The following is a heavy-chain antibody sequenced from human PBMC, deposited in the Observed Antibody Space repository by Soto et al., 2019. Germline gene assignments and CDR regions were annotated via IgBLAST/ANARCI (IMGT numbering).Heavy chain of an antibody. CDR3: ARRDMWYYDRSGYSPFDS. D-gene: IGHD3-22*01. CDR1: GGSISSSDYY. J-gene: IGHJ4*02. V-gene: IGHV4-39*01. CDR2: IPYSGGT. Sequence: SETLSLTCTVSGGSISSSDYYWGWIRQPPGKGLEWIGSIPYSGGTYYNSSLRSRVTISIDTSKNQFSLKLSSVTAADTAVYYCARRDMWYYDRSGYSPFDSWGQGALVTVSS.